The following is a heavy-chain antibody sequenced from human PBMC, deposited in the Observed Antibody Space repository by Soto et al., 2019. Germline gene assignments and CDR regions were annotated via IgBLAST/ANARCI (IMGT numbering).Heavy chain of an antibody. CDR1: GGSISTYY. Sequence: PSETLSLTCNVSGGSISTYYWSWIRQSPGKGLEWIGYIYYSGSTYYNPSLKSRVTISVDRSKNQFSLKLSSVTAADTAVYYCARLGYYYDWPDYWGQGTLVTVS. V-gene: IGHV4-59*12. J-gene: IGHJ4*02. D-gene: IGHD3-22*01. CDR2: IYYSGST. CDR3: ARLGYYYDWPDY.